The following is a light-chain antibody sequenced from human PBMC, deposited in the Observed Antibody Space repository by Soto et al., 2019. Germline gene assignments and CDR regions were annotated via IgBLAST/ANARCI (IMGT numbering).Light chain of an antibody. CDR3: VSYTTSSTRV. CDR1: SSDVGGYPS. V-gene: IGLV2-14*03. Sequence: QSALTQPASVSGSPGQSITISCTGTSSDVGGYPSVSWYQQHPGKAPKLMIYDVGNRPSGVSNRFSGSKSGNTASLTISGLQAEDEADYFCVSYTTSSTRVFGGGTKLTVL. J-gene: IGLJ3*02. CDR2: DVG.